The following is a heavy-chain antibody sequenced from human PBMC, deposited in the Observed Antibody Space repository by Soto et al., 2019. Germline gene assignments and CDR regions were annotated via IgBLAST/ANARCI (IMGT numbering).Heavy chain of an antibody. Sequence: GGSLRLSCAASGFTFSSYAMSWVRQAPAKGLEWVSAISGSGGSTYYADSVKGRFTISRDNSKNTLYLQMNSLRAEDTAVYYCAKDLLDYGDYRDAFDIWGQGTMVTVSS. J-gene: IGHJ3*02. CDR1: GFTFSSYA. CDR2: ISGSGGST. D-gene: IGHD4-17*01. V-gene: IGHV3-23*01. CDR3: AKDLLDYGDYRDAFDI.